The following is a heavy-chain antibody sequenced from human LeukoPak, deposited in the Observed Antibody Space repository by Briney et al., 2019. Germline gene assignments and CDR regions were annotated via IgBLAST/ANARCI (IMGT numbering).Heavy chain of an antibody. J-gene: IGHJ6*03. CDR1: GGSISSGGYS. CDR2: IYYSGST. CDR3: ARAGYSSSWHTRNYYYYMDV. Sequence: SETLSLTCAVSGGSISSGGYSWSWIRQPPGKGLEWIGYIYYSGSTYYNPSLKSRVTISVDTSKNQFSLKLSSVTAADTAVYYCARAGYSSSWHTRNYYYYMDVWGKGTTVTVSS. V-gene: IGHV4-30-4*07. D-gene: IGHD6-13*01.